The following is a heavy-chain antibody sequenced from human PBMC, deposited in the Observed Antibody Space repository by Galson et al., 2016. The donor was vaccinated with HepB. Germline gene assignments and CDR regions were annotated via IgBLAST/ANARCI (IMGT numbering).Heavy chain of an antibody. CDR1: GDSIRGDYY. D-gene: IGHD6-13*01. Sequence: ETLSLTCSVSGDSIRGDYYWGWLRQPPGQGREWIGCSDYSGTTQYNPPLKGRVTMSVDTSKNQFSLTLTPVTAADTAVYYCARHLAISGTSGFDCWGPGTLVTVSS. J-gene: IGHJ4*02. V-gene: IGHV4-38-2*01. CDR2: SDYSGTT. CDR3: ARHLAISGTSGFDC.